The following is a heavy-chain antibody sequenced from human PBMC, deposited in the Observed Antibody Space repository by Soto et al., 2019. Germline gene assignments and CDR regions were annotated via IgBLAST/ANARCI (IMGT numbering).Heavy chain of an antibody. V-gene: IGHV5-51*01. J-gene: IGHJ6*02. CDR1: GYSFTSYW. D-gene: IGHD1-26*01. Sequence: PGESLKISCKGSGYSFTSYWIGWVRQMPGKGLEWMGIIYPGDSDTRYSPSFQGQVTISADKSISTAYLQWSSLKASDTAMYYCGVGPLVGSVGGCYYYYGMDVWGQGTTVTVSS. CDR2: IYPGDSDT. CDR3: GVGPLVGSVGGCYYYYGMDV.